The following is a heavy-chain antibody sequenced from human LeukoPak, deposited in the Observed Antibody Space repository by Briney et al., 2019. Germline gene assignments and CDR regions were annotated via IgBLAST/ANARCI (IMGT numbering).Heavy chain of an antibody. CDR3: ARGMTTGPDP. V-gene: IGHV4-59*08. CDR2: IYYSGST. Sequence: SETLSLTCTVSGGSISSYSWSWIRQPPGKGLEWIGYIYYSGSTNYNPSLKSRLTISVDTSKNQFSLKLSSVTAADTAVYYCARGMTTGPDPWGQGTLVTVSS. J-gene: IGHJ5*02. D-gene: IGHD4-17*01. CDR1: GGSISSYS.